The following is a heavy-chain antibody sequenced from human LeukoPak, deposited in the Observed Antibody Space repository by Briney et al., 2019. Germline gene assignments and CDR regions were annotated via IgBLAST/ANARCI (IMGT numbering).Heavy chain of an antibody. Sequence: SETLSLTCTVSGVSLSSINSYWGWIRQPPGKGLEWVGSIYYSGNTYYNASLNSQVSISIDTSKNQFSLRLTSVTAADTAVYYGARQTGSGLFILPGGQGTLVTVSS. CDR1: GVSLSSINSY. CDR3: ARQTGSGLFILP. J-gene: IGHJ4*02. V-gene: IGHV4-39*01. CDR2: IYYSGNT. D-gene: IGHD3/OR15-3a*01.